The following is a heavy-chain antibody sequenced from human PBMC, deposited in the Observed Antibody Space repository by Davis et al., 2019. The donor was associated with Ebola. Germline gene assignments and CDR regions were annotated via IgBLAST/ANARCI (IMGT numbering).Heavy chain of an antibody. CDR1: GFTFSSYG. Sequence: GGSLRLSCAASGFTFSSYGMHWVRQAPGKGLEWVAVISYDGSNKYYADSVKGRFTISRDNSKNTLYLQMSSLRAEDTAIYYCARDHYSDTSSCIPDFWGQGTLVTVSS. CDR3: ARDHYSDTSSCIPDF. V-gene: IGHV3-30*03. D-gene: IGHD3-22*01. J-gene: IGHJ4*02. CDR2: ISYDGSNK.